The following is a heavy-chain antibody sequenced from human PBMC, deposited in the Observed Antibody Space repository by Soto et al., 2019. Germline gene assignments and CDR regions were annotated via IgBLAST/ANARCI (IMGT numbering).Heavy chain of an antibody. CDR3: ASGSGSYYSGFDP. D-gene: IGHD3-10*01. V-gene: IGHV4-31*03. CDR2: IYYSRST. J-gene: IGHJ5*02. CDR1: GGSISSGGYY. Sequence: QVQLQESGPGLVKPSQTLSLTCTVSGGSISSGGYYWSWIRQHPGKGLEWIGYIYYSRSTYYNPSIKSRVTRSVDTSKNQCPLKLSSVTAADTAVYYCASGSGSYYSGFDPWGQGTLVTVSS.